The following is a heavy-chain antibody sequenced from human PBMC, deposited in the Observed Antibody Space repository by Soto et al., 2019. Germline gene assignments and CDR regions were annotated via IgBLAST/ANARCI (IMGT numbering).Heavy chain of an antibody. CDR3: ARARQLEDTAMLGYYYYGMDV. J-gene: IGHJ6*02. CDR2: IIPIFGTA. D-gene: IGHD5-18*01. CDR1: GGTFSSYA. Sequence: QVQLVQSGAEVKKPGSSVKVSCKASGGTFSSYAISWVRQAPGQGLEWMGGIIPIFGTANYAQKFQGRVTITADESTRTAYMELSSLRSEDTAVYYCARARQLEDTAMLGYYYYGMDVWGQGTTVTVSS. V-gene: IGHV1-69*01.